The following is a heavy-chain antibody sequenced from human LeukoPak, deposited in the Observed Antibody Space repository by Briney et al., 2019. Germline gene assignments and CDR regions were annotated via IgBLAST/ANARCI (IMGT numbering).Heavy chain of an antibody. Sequence: GGSLRLSCAASGFTFSDYAMSWVRQAPGKGLEWVSTISGSSISTYYADSVKGRFTISRDNSKNTLFLQMNSLRAEDTALYYCAKAKSMVRGVIYYFDYWGQGTLVTVSS. CDR2: ISGSSIST. J-gene: IGHJ4*02. D-gene: IGHD3-10*01. CDR1: GFTFSDYA. V-gene: IGHV3-23*01. CDR3: AKAKSMVRGVIYYFDY.